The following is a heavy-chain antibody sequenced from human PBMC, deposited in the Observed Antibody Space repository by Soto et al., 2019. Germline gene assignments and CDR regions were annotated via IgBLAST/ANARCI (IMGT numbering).Heavy chain of an antibody. CDR1: GGTFSSYA. J-gene: IGHJ6*02. D-gene: IGHD1-20*01. V-gene: IGHV1-69*13. CDR2: IIPIFGTA. Sequence: SVKVSCKASGGTFSSYAISWVRQAPGQGLEWMGGIIPIFGTANYAQKFQGRVTITADESTSTAYMELSSLRSEDTAVYYCARKGYNWNDYYYYGMDVWGQGTTVTVAS. CDR3: ARKGYNWNDYYYYGMDV.